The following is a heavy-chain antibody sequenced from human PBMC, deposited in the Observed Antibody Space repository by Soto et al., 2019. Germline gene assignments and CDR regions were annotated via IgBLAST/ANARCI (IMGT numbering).Heavy chain of an antibody. J-gene: IGHJ4*02. CDR3: ARGAVDQPLLAVF. CDR1: GYTFSSYS. D-gene: IGHD1-26*01. Sequence: QVQLVQSGTEVKKPGYSVKVSCKASGYTFSSYSISWVRQAPGQGLEWMGRVVPVLGISNYAQRFQGRVTITADRSTSTAYLELNSLTSEDTAVYFCARGAVDQPLLAVFWGQGTLVAVSS. V-gene: IGHV1-69*02. CDR2: VVPVLGIS.